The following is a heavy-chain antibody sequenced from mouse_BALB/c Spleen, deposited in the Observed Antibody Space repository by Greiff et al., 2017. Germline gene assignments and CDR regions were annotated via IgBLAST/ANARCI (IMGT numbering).Heavy chain of an antibody. CDR2: ISSGGSYT. D-gene: IGHD2-14*01. CDR3: TRDRFYAMDY. J-gene: IGHJ4*01. Sequence: EVKVVESGGGLVKPGGSLKLSCAASGFTFSSYTMSWVRQTPEKRLEWVATISSGGSYTYYPDSVKGRFTISRDNAKNTLYLQMSSLKSEDTAMYYCTRDRFYAMDYWGQGTSVTVSS. V-gene: IGHV5-6-4*01. CDR1: GFTFSSYT.